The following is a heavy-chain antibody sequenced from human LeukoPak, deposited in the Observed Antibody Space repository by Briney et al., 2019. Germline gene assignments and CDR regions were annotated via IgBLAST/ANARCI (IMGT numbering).Heavy chain of an antibody. J-gene: IGHJ4*02. V-gene: IGHV3-23*01. CDR3: AKVGDYYGSGKYSNFDY. Sequence: GGSLRLSCAASGFTFSSYSMNWVRQAPGKGLEWVSAISGSGSTTYYADSVKGRFTTSRDNSKNTLYLQMSSLRAEDTAVYYCAKVGDYYGSGKYSNFDYWGQGTLVTVSS. CDR2: ISGSGSTT. D-gene: IGHD3-10*01. CDR1: GFTFSSYS.